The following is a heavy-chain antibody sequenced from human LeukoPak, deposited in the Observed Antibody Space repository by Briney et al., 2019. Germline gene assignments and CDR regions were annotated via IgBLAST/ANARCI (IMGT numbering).Heavy chain of an antibody. J-gene: IGHJ6*03. D-gene: IGHD3-3*01. CDR2: IYPGDSDT. CDR3: ARLVGDIFGVVINPRRSGYYYYYMDV. V-gene: IGHV5-51*01. CDR1: GYSFTSYW. Sequence: KHGESLKISCKGSGYSFTSYWIGWVRQMPGKGLEWMGIIYPGDSDTRYSPSFQGQVPISAAKSISTAYLQWSSLKASDTAMYYCARLVGDIFGVVINPRRSGYYYYYMDVWGKGTTVAVSS.